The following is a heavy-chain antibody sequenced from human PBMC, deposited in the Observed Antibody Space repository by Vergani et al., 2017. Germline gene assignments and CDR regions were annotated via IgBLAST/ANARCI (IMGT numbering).Heavy chain of an antibody. Sequence: QVQLQESGPGLVKPSQTLSLTCTVSGGSISSGSYYWSWIRQPAGKGLEWIGRIYTSGSANYNPYLKIRVTISVDTSKNQFSLKLSSVTAADTAVYYCARTYGSGSYYHYYYYGMDVWGQGTTVTVSS. CDR1: GGSISSGSYY. V-gene: IGHV4-61*02. CDR3: ARTYGSGSYYHYYYYGMDV. CDR2: IYTSGSA. J-gene: IGHJ6*02. D-gene: IGHD3-10*01.